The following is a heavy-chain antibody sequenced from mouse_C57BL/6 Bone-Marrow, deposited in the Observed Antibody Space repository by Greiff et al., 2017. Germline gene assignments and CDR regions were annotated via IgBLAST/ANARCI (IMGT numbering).Heavy chain of an antibody. J-gene: IGHJ3*01. D-gene: IGHD2-9*01. Sequence: QVQLQQPGAELVKPGASVKLSCKASGYTFTSYWMHWVKQRPGQGLEWIGMIHPNSGSTNYNEKFKSKATLTVDKSSSTAYMQLSRLTSEDSAVYYCARSYYGYDGAWFAYWGQGTLVTVSA. CDR2: IHPNSGST. V-gene: IGHV1-64*01. CDR3: ARSYYGYDGAWFAY. CDR1: GYTFTSYW.